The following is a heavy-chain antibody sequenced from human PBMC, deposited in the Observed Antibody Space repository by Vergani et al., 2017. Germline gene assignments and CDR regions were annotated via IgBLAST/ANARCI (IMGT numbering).Heavy chain of an antibody. CDR1: GYTFTSYG. CDR3: AKDSPGDYYDSSGSSFDY. CDR2: ISAYNGNT. J-gene: IGHJ4*02. D-gene: IGHD3-22*01. Sequence: QVQLVQSGAEVKKPGASVKVSCKASGYTFTSYGISWVRQAPGQGLEWMGWISAYNGNTNYAQKLQGRVTMTTDTSTSTAYMELRSLRSDDTAVYYCAKDSPGDYYDSSGSSFDYWGQGTLVTGSS. V-gene: IGHV1-18*01.